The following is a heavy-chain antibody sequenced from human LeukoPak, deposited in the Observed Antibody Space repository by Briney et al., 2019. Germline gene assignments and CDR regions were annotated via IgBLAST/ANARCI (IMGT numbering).Heavy chain of an antibody. J-gene: IGHJ4*02. Sequence: GGSLRLSCAASGLSVTSNYMSWVRQAPGKGLEWVSVIYSGGSTYYADSVTGRFTISRDNSKNTLYLQMNSLTAEDTAVYYCARVLPAGNCFDDWGQGILVTVSS. CDR3: ARVLPAGNCFDD. CDR2: IYSGGST. D-gene: IGHD4-23*01. V-gene: IGHV3-53*01. CDR1: GLSVTSNY.